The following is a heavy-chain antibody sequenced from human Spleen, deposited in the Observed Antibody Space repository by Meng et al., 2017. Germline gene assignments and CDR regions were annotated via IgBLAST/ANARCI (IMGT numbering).Heavy chain of an antibody. CDR1: GYSFTNYW. Sequence: KVSCKASGYSFTNYWIGWVRQMPGKGLEWMGIIYPGDSETRYSPSFQGQVTISADKSISTAYLQWSSLKASDTAIYYCARRCGGDCYFYAFDIWAQGP. J-gene: IGHJ3*02. CDR2: IYPGDSET. D-gene: IGHD2-21*02. V-gene: IGHV5-51*01. CDR3: ARRCGGDCYFYAFDI.